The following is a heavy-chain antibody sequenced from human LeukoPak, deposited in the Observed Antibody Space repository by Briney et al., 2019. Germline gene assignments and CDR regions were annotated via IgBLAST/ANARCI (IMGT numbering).Heavy chain of an antibody. CDR3: ARIPLRSDYFDI. Sequence: SETLSLTCTVSGGSISSYYWSWIRQPPGKGLEWIGYIYYSGSTNYNPSLKSRVTISVDTSKNQFSLKLSSVTAADTAVYYCARIPLRSDYFDIWGQGTMVTVSS. CDR2: IYYSGST. D-gene: IGHD5-12*01. CDR1: GGSISSYY. J-gene: IGHJ3*02. V-gene: IGHV4-59*01.